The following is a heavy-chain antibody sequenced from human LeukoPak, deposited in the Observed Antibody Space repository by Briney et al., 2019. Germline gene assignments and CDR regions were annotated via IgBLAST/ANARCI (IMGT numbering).Heavy chain of an antibody. CDR1: GGTFSSNA. Sequence: ASVKVSCTASGGTFSSNAVSWVRQAPGQGLEWMGRIIPLLRTAEYAQKFQDRVTITADKSTSTAYMELSSLRSEDTAVYYCARGKGFVGHFDFWGQGTLVTVSS. CDR3: ARGKGFVGHFDF. CDR2: IIPLLRTA. V-gene: IGHV1-69*04. D-gene: IGHD3-3*01. J-gene: IGHJ4*02.